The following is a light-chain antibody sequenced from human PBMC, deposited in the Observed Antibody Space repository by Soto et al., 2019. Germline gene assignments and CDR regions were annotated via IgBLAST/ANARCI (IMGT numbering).Light chain of an antibody. Sequence: EIVMTQSPATLSVSPGERATLSCRASQSVSSNLAWFQQKPGQPPRLLIYGASTRATGIPARFSGSGSGTEFTLTISSLQSEDFAVYYSQQYNNWPPYTFGQGTKVDLK. CDR1: QSVSSN. J-gene: IGKJ2*01. CDR2: GAS. V-gene: IGKV3-15*01. CDR3: QQYNNWPPYT.